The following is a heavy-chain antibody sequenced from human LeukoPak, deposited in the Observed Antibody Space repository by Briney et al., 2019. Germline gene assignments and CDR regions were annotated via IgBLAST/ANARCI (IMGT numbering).Heavy chain of an antibody. V-gene: IGHV3-11*04. CDR2: ISSSGSTI. CDR1: GFTFSDYY. J-gene: IGHJ4*02. Sequence: PGGSLRLSCAASGFTFSDYYMSWIRQAPGKGLEWVSYISSSGSTIYYADSVKGRFTISRDKAKNSLYLQMNSLKSVDMAVYYCARESYYGSGSPLNYWGQGTLVTVSS. CDR3: ARESYYGSGSPLNY. D-gene: IGHD3-10*01.